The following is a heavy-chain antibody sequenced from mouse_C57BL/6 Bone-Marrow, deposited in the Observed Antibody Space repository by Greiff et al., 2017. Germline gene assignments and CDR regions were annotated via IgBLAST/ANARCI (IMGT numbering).Heavy chain of an antibody. V-gene: IGHV5-6*01. D-gene: IGHD2-4*01. CDR3: ARQIYYDYDPLAY. CDR2: ISSGGSYT. Sequence: EVQRVESGGDLVKPGGSLKLSCAASGFTFSSYGMSWVRQTPDKRLEWVATISSGGSYTYYPDSVKGRFTISRDNAKNTLYLQMSSLKSEDTAMYYVARQIYYDYDPLAYGGQGTLVTVSA. CDR1: GFTFSSYG. J-gene: IGHJ3*01.